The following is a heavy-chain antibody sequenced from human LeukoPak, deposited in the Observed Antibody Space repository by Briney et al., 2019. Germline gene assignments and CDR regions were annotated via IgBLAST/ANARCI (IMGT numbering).Heavy chain of an antibody. CDR1: GGSFSGYY. CDR2: INHSGST. J-gene: IGHJ4*02. V-gene: IGHV4-34*01. Sequence: SETLSLTCAVYGGSFSGYYWSWIRQPPGKGLEWIGEINHSGSTNYNPSLKSRVTISVDTSKNQFSLKLSSVTAADTAVYYCARVPLSIVALDYWGQGTLVTVSS. CDR3: ARVPLSIVALDY. D-gene: IGHD3-22*01.